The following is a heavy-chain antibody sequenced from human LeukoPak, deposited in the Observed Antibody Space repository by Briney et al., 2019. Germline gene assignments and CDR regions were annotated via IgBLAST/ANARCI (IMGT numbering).Heavy chain of an antibody. D-gene: IGHD4-17*01. CDR3: AREVTTIGSYYMDV. V-gene: IGHV3-74*01. J-gene: IGHJ6*03. CDR1: GFTLSDYW. Sequence: PGGSLRLSCAVSGFTLSDYWMHWVRHSAGKGLVWVSRMNSDGSSTSYADSVKGRFTISRDNAKNTLYLQMNSLRAEDTAVYYCAREVTTIGSYYMDVWGKGTTVTVSS. CDR2: MNSDGSST.